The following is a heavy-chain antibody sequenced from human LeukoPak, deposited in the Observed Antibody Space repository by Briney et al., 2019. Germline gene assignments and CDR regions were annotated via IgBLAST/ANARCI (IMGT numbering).Heavy chain of an antibody. CDR3: ARDRSSGWPYNWFDP. D-gene: IGHD6-19*01. CDR2: VYTSGST. CDR1: GGSISSGSYY. J-gene: IGHJ5*02. Sequence: PSETLSLTCTVSGGSISSGSYYWSWIRQPAGKGLEWIGRVYTSGSTNYNPSLKSRVTISVDTSKNQFSLKLSSVTAADTAVYYCARDRSSGWPYNWFDPWGQGTLVTVSS. V-gene: IGHV4-61*02.